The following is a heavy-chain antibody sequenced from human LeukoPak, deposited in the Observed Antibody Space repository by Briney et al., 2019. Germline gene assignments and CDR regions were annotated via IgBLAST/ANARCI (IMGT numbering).Heavy chain of an antibody. Sequence: SETLSLTCTVYGGSISISSYYWGWIRQPPGKGLEWIGSIYYSGSTYYNPSLKSRVTISVDTSKNQFSLKLSSVTAADTAVYYCARRGFTISSMDVWGQGTTVTVSS. CDR1: GGSISISSYY. V-gene: IGHV4-39*01. D-gene: IGHD3-3*01. CDR3: ARRGFTISSMDV. J-gene: IGHJ6*02. CDR2: IYYSGST.